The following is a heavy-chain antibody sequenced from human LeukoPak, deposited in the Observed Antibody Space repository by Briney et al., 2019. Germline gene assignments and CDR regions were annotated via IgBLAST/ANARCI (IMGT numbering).Heavy chain of an antibody. CDR1: GGSISSGDYY. D-gene: IGHD6-6*01. Sequence: SETLSLTCTVSGGSISSGDYYWSWIRQPPGKGLEWIGYIYYSGSTYYNPSLKSRVTISVDTSKSQFSLKLSSVTAADTAVYYCARVYWGSSSSPIDYWGQGTLVTVSS. CDR3: ARVYWGSSSSPIDY. CDR2: IYYSGST. J-gene: IGHJ4*02. V-gene: IGHV4-30-4*08.